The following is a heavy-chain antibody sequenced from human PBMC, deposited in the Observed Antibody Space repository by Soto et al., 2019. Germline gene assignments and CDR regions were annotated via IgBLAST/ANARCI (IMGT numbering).Heavy chain of an antibody. Sequence: QVQLVESGGGVVQPGRSLRLSCAASGFTFSSYGMHWVRQAPGKGLEWVAVIWYDGSNKYYADCVKGRFTISRDNSKNTLYLQMNSLRAEDTAVYYCATTVTRGGVYGMDVWGHGTTVTVSS. CDR2: IWYDGSNK. V-gene: IGHV3-33*01. J-gene: IGHJ6*02. CDR3: ATTVTRGGVYGMDV. D-gene: IGHD4-4*01. CDR1: GFTFSSYG.